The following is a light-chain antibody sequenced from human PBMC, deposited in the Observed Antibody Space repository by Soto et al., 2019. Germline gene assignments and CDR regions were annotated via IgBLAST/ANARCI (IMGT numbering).Light chain of an antibody. CDR1: TSNLGGNT. J-gene: IGLJ2*01. CDR3: AAWDDSLNAVV. V-gene: IGLV1-44*01. Sequence: QSVLTQPPSVSGTPGHKVSISCSGSTSNLGGNTGNWYQQLPGAAPNLLIYTNNQRPSGVPDRFSGSKSGTSASLAISGLRSEDEADFYCAAWDDSLNAVVFGGGTQQTVL. CDR2: TNN.